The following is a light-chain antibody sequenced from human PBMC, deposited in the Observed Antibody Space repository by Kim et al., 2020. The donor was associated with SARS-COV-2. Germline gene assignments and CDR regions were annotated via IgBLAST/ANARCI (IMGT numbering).Light chain of an antibody. V-gene: IGKV3-15*01. CDR1: QSVSRN. CDR3: QQYNDWPPIT. CDR2: GAS. J-gene: IGKJ5*01. Sequence: SPGERGTPSCRASQSVSRNLAWYQQKSGQPPRLLISGASTRATGIPARFSGRGSGTEFTLTISSLQSEDFAVYYCQQYNDWPPITFGQGTRLEIK.